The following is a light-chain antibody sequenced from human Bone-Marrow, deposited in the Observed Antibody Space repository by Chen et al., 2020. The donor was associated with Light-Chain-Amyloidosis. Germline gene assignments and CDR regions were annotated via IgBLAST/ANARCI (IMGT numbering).Light chain of an antibody. CDR3: ATWDSSLTVWM. V-gene: IGLV1-51*02. CDR2: ENN. CDR1: NHNIGINY. J-gene: IGLJ3*02. Sequence: QSVLTQPPSVSAAPGQKVTISCPGSNHNIGINYVSWYQPLPGPSPKLLIYENNQRHSGIPDRFSGSKSGTSATLGVASLQTGDEADYYCATWDSSLTVWMFGGGTKLTVL.